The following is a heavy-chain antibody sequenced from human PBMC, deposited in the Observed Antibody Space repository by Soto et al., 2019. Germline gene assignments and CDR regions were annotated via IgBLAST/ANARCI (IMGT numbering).Heavy chain of an antibody. CDR3: ARKMAGYYYGMDV. J-gene: IGHJ6*02. CDR1: GFTFTGYY. Sequence: ASVKVSCKASGFTFTGYYIHWVRQAPGQGPEWMGWINPKNGGTNYAQNVQGRVTMTRDTSITTAYMEVSRLRSDDTAVYYCARKMAGYYYGMDVWGQGTTVTVSS. V-gene: IGHV1-2*02. CDR2: INPKNGGT.